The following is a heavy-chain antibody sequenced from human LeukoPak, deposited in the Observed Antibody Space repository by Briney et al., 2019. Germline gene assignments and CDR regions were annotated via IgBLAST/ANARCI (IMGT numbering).Heavy chain of an antibody. Sequence: ASVKVSCKASGYTFTGYYMHWVRQAPGQGLEWMGWINPNSGGTNYAQKFQGRVTMTRDTSISTAYMELSRLRSDDTAVYYCARDLTSRDGYNDGGSFPGYMDVWGKGTTVTVSS. V-gene: IGHV1-2*02. D-gene: IGHD5-24*01. CDR1: GYTFTGYY. J-gene: IGHJ6*03. CDR3: ARDLTSRDGYNDGGSFPGYMDV. CDR2: INPNSGGT.